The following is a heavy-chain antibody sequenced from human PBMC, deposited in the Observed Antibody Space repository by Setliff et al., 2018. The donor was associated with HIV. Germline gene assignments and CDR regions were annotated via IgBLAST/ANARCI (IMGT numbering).Heavy chain of an antibody. CDR2: MNPNSGNT. D-gene: IGHD6-19*01. J-gene: IGHJ6*03. Sequence: GASVKVSCKASGYTSTSYDINWVRQATGQGLEWMGWMNPNSGNTGYAQKFQGRVTMTRNTSISTAYMELSSLRPEDTAVYYCARGLAVAGKSYYSYYYMDVWGKGTTVTVSS. V-gene: IGHV1-8*01. CDR3: ARGLAVAGKSYYSYYYMDV. CDR1: GYTSTSYD.